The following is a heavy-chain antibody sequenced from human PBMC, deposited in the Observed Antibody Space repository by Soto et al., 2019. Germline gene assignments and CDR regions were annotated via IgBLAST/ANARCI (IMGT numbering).Heavy chain of an antibody. V-gene: IGHV3-48*02. CDR2: ISSSSSSI. CDR1: GFIFSNDS. CDR3: ANRGSLEYFQR. Sequence: EVQLVESGGGLVQPGGSLRLSCADSGFIFSNDSMNWGRQAPGKGMEWISYISSSSSSIYYAAAVKGRFTISRDNAKDSLYLQMNRLIDEDTTGYYCANRGSLEYFQRWGPRTLVTVSS. J-gene: IGHJ1*01. D-gene: IGHD1-26*01.